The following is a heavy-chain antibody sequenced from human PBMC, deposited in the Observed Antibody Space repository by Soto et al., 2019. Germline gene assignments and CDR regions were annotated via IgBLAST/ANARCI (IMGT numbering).Heavy chain of an antibody. J-gene: IGHJ6*03. CDR2: IYSRGNT. V-gene: IGHV4-31*03. CDR3: ARGTYYFYMDV. Sequence: QVQLQESGPGLVKPSQTLSLTCTVSAGSIGSGFYYWSWIRQHPGKGLEWIGYIYSRGNTYYNPSFKSRVTISLDTSDNQFSLTLSSVTAADTAVYYCARGTYYFYMDVWGKGTTVTVSS. CDR1: AGSIGSGFYY.